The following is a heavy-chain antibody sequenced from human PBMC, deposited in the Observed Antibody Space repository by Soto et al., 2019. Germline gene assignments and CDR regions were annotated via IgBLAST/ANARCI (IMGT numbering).Heavy chain of an antibody. CDR2: IYYSGSS. V-gene: IGHV4-31*03. CDR1: GDSISSDGYY. CDR3: ARVSYGTDV. J-gene: IGHJ6*02. Sequence: PSETLSLTCTVSGDSISSDGYYWSWMRQHPGKGLEWIGYIYYSGSSYYNPSLKSRVTISVDASKNQFSLKLSSVTAADTAVYYCARVSYGTDVWGQGTTVTVSS.